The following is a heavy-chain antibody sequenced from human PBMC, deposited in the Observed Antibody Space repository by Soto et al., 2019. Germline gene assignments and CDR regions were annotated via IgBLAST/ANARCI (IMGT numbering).Heavy chain of an antibody. CDR2: IKSKTDGGTT. V-gene: IGHV3-15*07. CDR1: GFTFSNAW. J-gene: IGHJ3*02. CDR3: TTDVTSEVIAAVPPDAFDI. D-gene: IGHD6-13*01. Sequence: GGSLRLSCAASGFTFSNAWMNWVRQAPGKGLEWVGRIKSKTDGGTTDYAAPVKGRFTISRDDSKNTLYLQMNSLKTEDTAVYYCTTDVTSEVIAAVPPDAFDIWGQGTMVTVSS.